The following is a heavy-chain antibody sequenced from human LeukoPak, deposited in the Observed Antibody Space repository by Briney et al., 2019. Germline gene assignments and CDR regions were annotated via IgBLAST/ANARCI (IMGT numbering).Heavy chain of an antibody. Sequence: ASVKVSCKASGYTFTGYYMHWVRQAPGQGLEWMGWINPNSGGTNYAQKFQGRVTMTRDTSISTAYMELSRLRSDDTAVYYCARSIVVVVAAEYYFDYWGQGTLVTVRS. CDR3: ARSIVVVVAAEYYFDY. V-gene: IGHV1-2*02. D-gene: IGHD2-15*01. CDR1: GYTFTGYY. CDR2: INPNSGGT. J-gene: IGHJ4*02.